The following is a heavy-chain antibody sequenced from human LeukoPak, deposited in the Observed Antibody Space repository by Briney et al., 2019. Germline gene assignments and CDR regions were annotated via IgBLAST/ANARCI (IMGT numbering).Heavy chain of an antibody. CDR3: TRANGYGLIDY. J-gene: IGHJ4*02. V-gene: IGHV4-34*01. CDR1: GGSFSGYY. Sequence: SETLSLTCAVYGGSFSGYYWSWIRQPPGKGLEWIGEINHSGSTNYNPSLKSRVTISVDTSKNQFSLKLSSVTAADTAMYYCTRANGYGLIDYWGQGTLVTVSS. D-gene: IGHD3-10*01. CDR2: INHSGST.